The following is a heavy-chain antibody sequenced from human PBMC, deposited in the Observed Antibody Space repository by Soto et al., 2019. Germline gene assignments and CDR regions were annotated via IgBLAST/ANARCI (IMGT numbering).Heavy chain of an antibody. CDR1: GGSFSGYY. J-gene: IGHJ5*02. Sequence: QVQLQQWGAGLLKSSETLSLTCAVFGGSFSGYYWSWIRQPPGKGLEWIGEINHRGSTNYTPPLKIRVTMSVDTSKNQFSLKLTSMTAADTALYYCATTNCNHNWVDPWGQGNLVTVSS. D-gene: IGHD2-15*01. V-gene: IGHV4-34*01. CDR2: INHRGST. CDR3: ATTNCNHNWVDP.